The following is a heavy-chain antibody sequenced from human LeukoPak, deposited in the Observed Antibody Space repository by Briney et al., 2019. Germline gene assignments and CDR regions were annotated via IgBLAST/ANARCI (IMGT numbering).Heavy chain of an antibody. V-gene: IGHV3-30*03. CDR3: ARGPDCTNGVCYRDAFDI. CDR1: GFTFSSYG. D-gene: IGHD2-8*01. CDR2: ISYDGSNK. J-gene: IGHJ3*02. Sequence: GGSLRLSCAASGFTFSSYGMHWVRQAPGKGLEWVAVISYDGSNKYYADSVKGRFTISRDNSKNTLYLQMNSLRAEDTAVYYCARGPDCTNGVCYRDAFDIWGQGTMVTVSS.